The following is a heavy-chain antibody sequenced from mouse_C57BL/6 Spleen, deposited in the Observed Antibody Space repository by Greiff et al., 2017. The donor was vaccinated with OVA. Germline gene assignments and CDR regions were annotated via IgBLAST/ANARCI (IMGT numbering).Heavy chain of an antibody. Sequence: QVQLQQPGAELVKPGASVKLSCKASGYTFTSYWMHWVKQRPGRGLEWIGRIDPNSGGTKYNEKFKSKATLTVDKPSSTAYMQLSSLTSKDSAVYYGARWGWLLPGSFDYWGQGTTLTVSS. V-gene: IGHV1-72*01. D-gene: IGHD2-3*01. CDR1: GYTFTSYW. CDR2: IDPNSGGT. J-gene: IGHJ2*01. CDR3: ARWGWLLPGSFDY.